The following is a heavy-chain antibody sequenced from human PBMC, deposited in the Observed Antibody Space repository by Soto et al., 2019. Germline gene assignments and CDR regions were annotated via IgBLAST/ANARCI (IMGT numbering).Heavy chain of an antibody. J-gene: IGHJ4*02. Sequence: KTSETLSLTCSVSGGSITGTTYYWGWIRQPPGKGLEWIGTVHSSGKTYSNPSLKSRVTISVDTSKNQLSLKLTSVTAADTAVYYCARQGLTDYGSGNYYSYWGQGSLVTVSS. CDR2: VHSSGKT. CDR3: ARQGLTDYGSGNYYSY. D-gene: IGHD3-10*01. V-gene: IGHV4-39*01. CDR1: GGSITGTTYY.